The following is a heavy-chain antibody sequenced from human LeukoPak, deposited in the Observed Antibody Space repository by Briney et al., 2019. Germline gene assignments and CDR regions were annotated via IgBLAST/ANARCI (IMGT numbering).Heavy chain of an antibody. D-gene: IGHD3-9*01. CDR1: GASISNSDHY. J-gene: IGHJ4*02. CDR2: IYYSGST. V-gene: IGHV4-39*01. CDR3: ASRYGAFDY. Sequence: ASETLSLTCSVSGASISNSDHYWGWIRQPPGKGLEWIGSIYYSGSTYYNPSLKSRVTISVDTSKNQFSLNLSSVTAADTAVYYCASRYGAFDYWGQGTLVTVSS.